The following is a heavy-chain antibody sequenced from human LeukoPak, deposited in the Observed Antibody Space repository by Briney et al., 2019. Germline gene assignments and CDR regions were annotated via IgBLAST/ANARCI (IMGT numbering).Heavy chain of an antibody. J-gene: IGHJ5*02. V-gene: IGHV3-30*03. CDR2: ISYDGGKK. Sequence: SCKASGYTFTSYGISWVRQAPGKGLEWVAIISYDGGKKDYAESVKGRFTISRDNSKNTLYLQMNSLRSEDMAVYYCARAKTAGRYSYGYWFDPWGQGTLVTVSS. D-gene: IGHD5-18*01. CDR1: GYTFTSYG. CDR3: ARAKTAGRYSYGYWFDP.